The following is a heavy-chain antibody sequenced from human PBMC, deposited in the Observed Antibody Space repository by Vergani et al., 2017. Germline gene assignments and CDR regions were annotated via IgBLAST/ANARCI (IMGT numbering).Heavy chain of an antibody. CDR1: GFTLNTYG. V-gene: IGHV3-30*02. CDR3: ANSVIAGTAAVAYFGMDV. CDR2: IRYDGSSE. Sequence: QVQILQSGGGVVQPGGSLRVSCTLSGFTLNTYGIHWVRQAPGKGLEWVSFIRYDGSSEYYGDSVKGRFTISRDKTQNTVNLQMNRLRTEDTAVYFCANSVIAGTAAVAYFGMDVWGRGTTVTVSS. D-gene: IGHD2-8*02. J-gene: IGHJ6*02.